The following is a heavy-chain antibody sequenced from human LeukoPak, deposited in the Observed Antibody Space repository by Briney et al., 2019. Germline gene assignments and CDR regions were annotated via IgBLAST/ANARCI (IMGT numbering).Heavy chain of an antibody. Sequence: GGSLRLSCAASGFTFSGYGMHWVRQAPGKGLGWVAVIWYDGSSKYYADSVKGRFTISRDNPKNTLYLQMNSLRAEDTAVYYCARELPPLVKFYFDHWGQGTLVTVSS. V-gene: IGHV3-33*01. D-gene: IGHD1-26*01. J-gene: IGHJ4*02. CDR2: IWYDGSSK. CDR3: ARELPPLVKFYFDH. CDR1: GFTFSGYG.